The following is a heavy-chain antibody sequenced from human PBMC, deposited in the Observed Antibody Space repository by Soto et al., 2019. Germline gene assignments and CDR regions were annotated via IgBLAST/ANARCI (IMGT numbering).Heavy chain of an antibody. D-gene: IGHD2-21*02. V-gene: IGHV3-23*01. J-gene: IGHJ6*02. Sequence: PGGSLRLSCAGSGFNFSSFAMTWVRQAPGKGLEWDSTIRGRGGSGFYADSVKGRFTLPRDNSKDTVYLQMNSQRVEDTAFYYCAKEVTAGWRHYYYPPDVWGRGTPGTVSS. CDR1: GFNFSSFA. CDR3: AKEVTAGWRHYYYPPDV. CDR2: IRGRGGSG.